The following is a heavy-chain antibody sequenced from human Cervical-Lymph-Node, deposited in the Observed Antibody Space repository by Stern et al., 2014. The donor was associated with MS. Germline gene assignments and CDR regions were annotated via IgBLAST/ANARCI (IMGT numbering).Heavy chain of an antibody. V-gene: IGHV3-30*03. Sequence: VQLVESGGAVVQPGRSLRLSCAASGFTFSSYGMHWVRQAPGQGLEWVTVISDDGNHKYYAASVKGRFTISRDNSKNTLHLQMNSVTPDDTAIYYCARDYEDTSMLFDHWGQGTLVTVSS. D-gene: IGHD2-8*01. CDR3: ARDYEDTSMLFDH. J-gene: IGHJ4*02. CDR2: ISDDGNHK. CDR1: GFTFSSYG.